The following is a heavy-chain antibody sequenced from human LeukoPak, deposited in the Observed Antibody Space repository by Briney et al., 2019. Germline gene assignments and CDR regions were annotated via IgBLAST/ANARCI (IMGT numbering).Heavy chain of an antibody. CDR3: AKHIVAGISYYFEH. D-gene: IGHD6-19*01. CDR1: GLAFSGYA. J-gene: IGHJ4*02. V-gene: IGHV3-23*01. CDR2: ISGSGGSV. Sequence: PGGSLRLSCAASGLAFSGYAMSWVRQAPGKGLEWVSGISGSGGSVYYADSVKGRFTISRDNSKNILYLQMKNLRVEHTAVYYCAKHIVAGISYYFEHWGQGIPVTVSS.